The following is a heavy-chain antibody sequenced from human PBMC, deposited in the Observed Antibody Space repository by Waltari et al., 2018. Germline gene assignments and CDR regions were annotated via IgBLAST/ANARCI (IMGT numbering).Heavy chain of an antibody. J-gene: IGHJ4*02. Sequence: EVQLLESGGGLVQPGKSLRLSCEVFGLTSNHLVLSWVRQAPGKGLEWVSVIYSGGSSTYYADSVKGRFTVSRDDSKSTVFLQMNSLRTDDTAVYYCARVGQWLGRDYFDYWGQGTLVTVSS. V-gene: IGHV3-23*03. D-gene: IGHD6-19*01. CDR3: ARVGQWLGRDYFDY. CDR2: IYSGGSST. CDR1: GLTSNHLV.